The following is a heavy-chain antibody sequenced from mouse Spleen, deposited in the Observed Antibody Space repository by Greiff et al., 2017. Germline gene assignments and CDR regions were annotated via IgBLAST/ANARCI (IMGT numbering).Heavy chain of an antibody. CDR1: GFSLTSYG. D-gene: IGHD1-1*02. CDR2: IWSDGST. CDR3: ARHGRVATGAMDY. J-gene: IGHJ4*01. V-gene: IGHV2-6-1*01. Sequence: VKLQESGPGLVAPSQSLSITCTVSGFSLTSYGVHWVRQPPGKGLEWLVVIWSDGSTTYNSALKSRLSISKDNSKSQVFLKMNSLQTDDTAMYYCARHGRVATGAMDYWGQGTSVTVSS.